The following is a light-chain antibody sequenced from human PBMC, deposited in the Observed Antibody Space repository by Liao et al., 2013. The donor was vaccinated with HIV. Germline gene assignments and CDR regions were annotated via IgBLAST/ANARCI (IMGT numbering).Light chain of an antibody. CDR3: QTWDSTSYV. V-gene: IGLV3-1*01. CDR1: RLGDKY. J-gene: IGLJ1*01. Sequence: SYDLTQPPSVSVPPGQTATITCSGDRLGDKYASWYQQKSGQSPVLVIYEDTKRPSGIPERFSGSTSGNTATLTISGTQAIDEADYYCQTWDSTSYVFGTGTKVIVL. CDR2: EDT.